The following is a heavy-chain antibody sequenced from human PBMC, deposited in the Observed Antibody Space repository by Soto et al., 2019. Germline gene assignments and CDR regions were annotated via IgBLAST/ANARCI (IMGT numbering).Heavy chain of an antibody. V-gene: IGHV4-34*01. D-gene: IGHD6-13*01. CDR3: ARAAAGIFIDY. Sequence: QVQLQQWGAGLLKPSETLSLTCAVYGGSFSGYYWSWIRQPPGKGLEWIGEINHRGSTNYNPSLKSQVTISVDTSKNQFSLKLSSVTAADTAVYYCARAAAGIFIDYWGQGTLVTVSS. CDR2: INHRGST. J-gene: IGHJ4*02. CDR1: GGSFSGYY.